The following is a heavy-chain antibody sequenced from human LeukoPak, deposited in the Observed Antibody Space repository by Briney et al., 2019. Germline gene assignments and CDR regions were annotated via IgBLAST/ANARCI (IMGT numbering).Heavy chain of an antibody. Sequence: GGSLRLSCAASGFTFSSYSMNWVRQAPGKGLEWVAVISYDGSNKYYADSVKGRFTISRDNSKNTLYLQMNSLRAEDTAVYYCAKVAVAVAYYYYYYMDVWGKGTTVTVSS. CDR1: GFTFSSYS. D-gene: IGHD6-19*01. J-gene: IGHJ6*03. CDR2: ISYDGSNK. V-gene: IGHV3-30*18. CDR3: AKVAVAVAYYYYYYMDV.